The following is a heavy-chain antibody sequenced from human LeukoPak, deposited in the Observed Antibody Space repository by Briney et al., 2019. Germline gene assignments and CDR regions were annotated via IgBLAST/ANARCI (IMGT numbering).Heavy chain of an antibody. V-gene: IGHV3-7*01. CDR3: ARQFRGLTANYLDY. J-gene: IGHJ4*02. Sequence: GGSLRLTCAASGLTFSDFWMSWVRQAPGKGLEWVANIKQDASEKYYVDSVKGRFTISRDNAKNSLYLQMNSLRAEDTAVYYCARQFRGLTANYLDYWGQGTLVTVSS. CDR1: GLTFSDFW. D-gene: IGHD3-16*01. CDR2: IKQDASEK.